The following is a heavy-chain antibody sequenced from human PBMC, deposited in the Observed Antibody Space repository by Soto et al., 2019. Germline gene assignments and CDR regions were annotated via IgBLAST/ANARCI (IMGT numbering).Heavy chain of an antibody. V-gene: IGHV2-5*02. J-gene: IGHJ6*02. D-gene: IGHD2-21*02. CDR3: AHSRCGGDCLQSYSSHYYYGMDV. Sequence: QITLKESGPTLVRPTQTLTLTCTFSGFSLSTSGVGVGWIRQPPGKALEWLALIYWDDDKRYSPSLKSRLTIPKATSNNQVVLTMTNMDPVDTATYYCAHSRCGGDCLQSYSSHYYYGMDVWGQGTTVTVSS. CDR2: IYWDDDK. CDR1: GFSLSTSGVG.